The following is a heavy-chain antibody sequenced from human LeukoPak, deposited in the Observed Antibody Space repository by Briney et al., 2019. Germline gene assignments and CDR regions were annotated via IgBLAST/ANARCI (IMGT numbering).Heavy chain of an antibody. V-gene: IGHV4-34*01. Sequence: PSETLSLTCAVYGESFSAYFWNWIRQAPGKPLEYIGEINHRGSSHYNPSLKTRVTLSVDTSKNQFSLKLTSVTAADTAVYFCARGSSFDGYCSAGACDAGYYDSWGQGTPVTVYS. CDR1: GESFSAYF. CDR3: ARGSSFDGYCSAGACDAGYYDS. J-gene: IGHJ4*02. D-gene: IGHD2-15*01. CDR2: INHRGSS.